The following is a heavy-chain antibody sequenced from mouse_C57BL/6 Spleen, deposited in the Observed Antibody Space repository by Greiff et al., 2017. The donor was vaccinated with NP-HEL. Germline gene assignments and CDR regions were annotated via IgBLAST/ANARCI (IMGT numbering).Heavy chain of an antibody. Sequence: QVQLQQPGAELVKPGASVKMSCKASGYPFTSYWITWVKQRPGQGLEWIGDIYPGSGSTNYNEKFKSKATLTVDTSSSTAYMQLSSLTSEDSAVYYCARSHYGSSHWYFDVWGTGTTVTVSS. CDR2: IYPGSGST. CDR3: ARSHYGSSHWYFDV. D-gene: IGHD1-1*01. CDR1: GYPFTSYW. V-gene: IGHV1-55*01. J-gene: IGHJ1*03.